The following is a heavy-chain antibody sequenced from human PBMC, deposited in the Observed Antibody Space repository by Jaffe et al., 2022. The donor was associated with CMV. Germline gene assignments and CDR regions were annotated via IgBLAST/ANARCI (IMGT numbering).Heavy chain of an antibody. D-gene: IGHD6-13*01. Sequence: QVQLVESGGGVVQPGRSLRLSCAASGFTFSSYGMHWVRQAPGKGLEWVAVIWYDGSNKYYADSVKGRFTISRDNSKNTLYLQMNSLRAEDTAVYYCARDRGLSYSSSWYYYYYGMDVWGQGTTVTVSS. J-gene: IGHJ6*02. CDR1: GFTFSSYG. CDR2: IWYDGSNK. V-gene: IGHV3-33*01. CDR3: ARDRGLSYSSSWYYYYYGMDV.